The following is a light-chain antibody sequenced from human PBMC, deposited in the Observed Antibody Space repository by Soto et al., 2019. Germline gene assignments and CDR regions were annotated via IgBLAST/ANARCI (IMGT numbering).Light chain of an antibody. CDR2: TVP. CDR3: QQYNSLPYT. V-gene: IGKV1-33*01. J-gene: IGKJ2*01. CDR1: QDISTY. Sequence: DIQMTQSPSSLSASLGDRVTITCRASQDISTYLNWYQQKPGKAPNPLIYTVPNLETGVPSRFSGSGSGTVFTLTISALQPEDIATYYCQQYNSLPYTFGQGTRLEIE.